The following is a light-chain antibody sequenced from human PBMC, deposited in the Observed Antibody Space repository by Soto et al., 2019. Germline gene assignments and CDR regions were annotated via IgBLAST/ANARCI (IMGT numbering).Light chain of an antibody. V-gene: IGLV4-60*02. Sequence: QLVLTQSSSASASLGSSVKLTCTLSSGHSSYIIAWHQQQPGKAPRYLMKLEGSGSYNKGSGVPDRFSGSSSGADRYLTISIPQFEDEADYYCETWDSNTRVFGGGTKLTVL. CDR2: LEGSGSY. CDR1: SGHSSYI. J-gene: IGLJ3*02. CDR3: ETWDSNTRV.